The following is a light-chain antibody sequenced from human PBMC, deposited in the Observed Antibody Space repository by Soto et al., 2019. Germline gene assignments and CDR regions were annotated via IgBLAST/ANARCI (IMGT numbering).Light chain of an antibody. J-gene: IGKJ1*01. CDR3: QKYDGTGT. V-gene: IGKV3-20*01. CDR2: GAS. CDR1: QFFGSDY. Sequence: IVLTQSPDTLSLSAGETATLSCRASQFFGSDYLAWYQQKPGQPPRLLIYGASRRATGIPDRFSGGGSGTDFTLTISSPEPEDFEMYYCQKYDGTGTFGQGTKVDIK.